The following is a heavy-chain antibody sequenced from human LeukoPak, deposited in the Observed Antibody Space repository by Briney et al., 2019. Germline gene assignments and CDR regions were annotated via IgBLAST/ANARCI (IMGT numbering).Heavy chain of an antibody. J-gene: IGHJ4*02. CDR3: AREWNDFWSGKSFDY. D-gene: IGHD3-3*01. CDR1: GFTFSSYW. Sequence: GGSLRLSCAASGFTFSSYWMSWVSQTPGKGLEWVANIKQDGSEKYYVDSVKGRFTISRDNAKNSLYLQMNSLRAEDTAVYYCAREWNDFWSGKSFDYWGQGTLVTVSS. CDR2: IKQDGSEK. V-gene: IGHV3-7*01.